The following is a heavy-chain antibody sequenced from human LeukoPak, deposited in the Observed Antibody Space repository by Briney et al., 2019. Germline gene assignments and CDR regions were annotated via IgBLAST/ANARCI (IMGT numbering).Heavy chain of an antibody. CDR2: INPNSGGT. CDR1: GYTFTGYY. V-gene: IGHV1-2*02. Sequence: ASVKVSCKASGYTFTGYYMHWVRQAPGQGLEWMGWINPNSGGTNYAQKFQGRVTMTRDTSISTAYMELSRLRSDDTAVYYCARPNDYYDSSGYYNFDYWGQGTLVTVSS. J-gene: IGHJ4*02. D-gene: IGHD3-22*01. CDR3: ARPNDYYDSSGYYNFDY.